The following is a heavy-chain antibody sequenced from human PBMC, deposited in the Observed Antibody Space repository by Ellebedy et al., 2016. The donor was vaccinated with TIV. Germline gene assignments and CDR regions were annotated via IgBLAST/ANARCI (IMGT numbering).Heavy chain of an antibody. CDR2: IYPGDSDT. V-gene: IGHV5-51*01. CDR1: GYDFSTYA. Sequence: GGSLRLXCQISGYDFSTYAIGWVRQMPGKGLEWMGIIYPGDSDTRYSPSFQGQVTISADKSISTAYLQWSSLKASDTAMYYCARHSLVTTRTSWFGPWGQGTLVTVSS. D-gene: IGHD5-12*01. J-gene: IGHJ5*02. CDR3: ARHSLVTTRTSWFGP.